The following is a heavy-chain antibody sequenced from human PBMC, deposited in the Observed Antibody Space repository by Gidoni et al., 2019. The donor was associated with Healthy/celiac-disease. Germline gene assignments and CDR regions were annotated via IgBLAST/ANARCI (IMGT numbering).Heavy chain of an antibody. CDR3: ARDGPMRAAAGPYSGVGWFDP. CDR2: INPNSGGK. V-gene: IGHV1-2*02. J-gene: IGHJ5*02. Sequence: QVKLVQSGAEVKKPGASVKVSCKASGYTFTGYYMHWVRQAPGQGLAGMGWINPNSGGKNYAQKFQGRVTMTRETSISTAYMELSRLRSDDTAVYYCARDGPMRAAAGPYSGVGWFDPWGQGTLVTVSS. CDR1: GYTFTGYY. D-gene: IGHD6-13*01.